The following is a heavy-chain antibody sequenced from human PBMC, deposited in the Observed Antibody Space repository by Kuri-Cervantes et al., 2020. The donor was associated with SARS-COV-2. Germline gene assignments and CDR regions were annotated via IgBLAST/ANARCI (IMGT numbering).Heavy chain of an antibody. J-gene: IGHJ4*02. Sequence: GSLRLSCTVSGGSISSGDYYWSWIRQPPGKGLEWIGSVSYSGSAYYNPSLKSRVTIFVDTSKNQLSLWLTSVTAADTAVYYCARYFWSGAYYFDYWGQETLVTVSS. CDR1: GGSISSGDYY. CDR2: VSYSGSA. D-gene: IGHD3-3*01. CDR3: ARYFWSGAYYFDY. V-gene: IGHV4-39*01.